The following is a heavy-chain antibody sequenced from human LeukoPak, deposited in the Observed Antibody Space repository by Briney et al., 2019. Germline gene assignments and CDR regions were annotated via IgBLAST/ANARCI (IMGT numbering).Heavy chain of an antibody. V-gene: IGHV3-21*01. J-gene: IGHJ4*02. CDR3: ARDRYSSGWYDY. CDR2: ISSSSSYI. CDR1: GFTFSSYS. D-gene: IGHD6-19*01. Sequence: GGSLRLSCAASGFTFSSYSMNWARQAPGKGLEWVSSISSSSSYIYYADSVKGRFTISRDNAKNSLYLQMNSLRAEDTAVYYCARDRYSSGWYDYWGQGTLVTVSS.